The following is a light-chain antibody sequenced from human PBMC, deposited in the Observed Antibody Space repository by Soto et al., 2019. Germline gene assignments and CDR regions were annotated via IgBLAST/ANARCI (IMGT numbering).Light chain of an antibody. J-gene: IGLJ1*01. CDR2: EVS. CDR1: VTDVGGYNY. CDR3: SSYTSSRTFV. Sequence: QSVLTQPASVSGSPGQSITISCAGTVTDVGGYNYVSWYQQHPGRAPKLMISEVSNRPSGVSTRFSGSKSGNTASRTISGLQAEDEADYYCSSYTSSRTFVFGAGTKVTVL. V-gene: IGLV2-14*01.